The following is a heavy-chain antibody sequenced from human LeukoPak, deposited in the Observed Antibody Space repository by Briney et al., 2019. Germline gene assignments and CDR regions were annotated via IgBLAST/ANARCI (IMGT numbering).Heavy chain of an antibody. D-gene: IGHD6-19*01. CDR1: GYSFTSYW. Sequence: GESLKISCKGSGYSFTSYWIGWVRQMPGKGLEWMGIIYPGDSDTRYSPSFQGQVTISAHKSISTAYLQWSSLKASDTAMYYCARYGYSSGWYFDYWGQGTLVTVSS. CDR2: IYPGDSDT. J-gene: IGHJ4*02. CDR3: ARYGYSSGWYFDY. V-gene: IGHV5-51*01.